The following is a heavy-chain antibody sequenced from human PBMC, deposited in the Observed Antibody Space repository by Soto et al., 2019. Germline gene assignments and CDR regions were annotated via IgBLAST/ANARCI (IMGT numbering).Heavy chain of an antibody. CDR3: ARGYDFWSGYHGAFDI. CDR1: CGSISSYY. D-gene: IGHD3-3*01. J-gene: IGHJ3*02. CDR2: IYYSGST. V-gene: IGHV4-59*01. Sequence: SETLSLTCTVSCGSISSYYWSWIRQPPGKGLEWIGYIYYSGSTNYNPSLKSRVTISVDTSKNQFSLKLSSVTAADTAVYYCARGYDFWSGYHGAFDIWGQGTMVTVSS.